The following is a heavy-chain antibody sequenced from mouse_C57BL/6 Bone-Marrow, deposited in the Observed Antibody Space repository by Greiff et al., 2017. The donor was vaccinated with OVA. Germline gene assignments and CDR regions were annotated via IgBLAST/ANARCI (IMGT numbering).Heavy chain of an antibody. CDR3: AIITTVVAPWYFDV. V-gene: IGHV3-6*01. CDR2: ISYDGSN. CDR1: GYSITSGYY. J-gene: IGHJ1*03. Sequence: EVQLQQSGPGLVKPSQSLSLTCSVTGYSITSGYYWNWIRQFPGNKLEWMGYISYDGSNHYNPSLKNRISITRDTSKKQFFLKCNSVTTEDTATYYCAIITTVVAPWYFDVWGTGTTGTGSS. D-gene: IGHD1-1*01.